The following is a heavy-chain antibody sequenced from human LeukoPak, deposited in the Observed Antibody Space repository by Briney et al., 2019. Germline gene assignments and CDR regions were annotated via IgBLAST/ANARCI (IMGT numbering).Heavy chain of an antibody. D-gene: IGHD3-3*01. CDR1: GFTFSSYA. V-gene: IGHV3-23*01. J-gene: IGHJ4*02. CDR3: ANTFHEGFNYDFWSGLYYFDY. Sequence: PGGSLRLSCAASGFTFSSYAMSWVRQAPGKGLEWVPAISSSGGSTYYADSVKGRFTISRDNSKNTLYLQMNSLRAEDTAVYYCANTFHEGFNYDFWSGLYYFDYWGQGTLVTVSS. CDR2: ISSSGGST.